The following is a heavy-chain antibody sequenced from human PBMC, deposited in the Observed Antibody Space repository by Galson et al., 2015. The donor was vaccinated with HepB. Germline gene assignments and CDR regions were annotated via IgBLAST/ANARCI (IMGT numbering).Heavy chain of an antibody. CDR3: ATHNGQNKNYYGSSGYYYPLDY. Sequence: SVKVSCKVSGYTLTELSMHWVRQAPGKGLEWMGGFDPEDGETIYAQKFQGRVTMTEDTSTDTAYMELSSLRSEDSAVYYCATHNGQNKNYYGSSGYYYPLDYWGQGTLVTVSS. V-gene: IGHV1-24*01. CDR1: GYTLTELS. D-gene: IGHD3-22*01. CDR2: FDPEDGET. J-gene: IGHJ4*02.